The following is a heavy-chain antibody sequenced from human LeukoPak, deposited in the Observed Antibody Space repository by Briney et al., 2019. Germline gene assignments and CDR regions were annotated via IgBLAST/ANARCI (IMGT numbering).Heavy chain of an antibody. J-gene: IGHJ3*02. CDR2: INSDGSTT. Sequence: GGSLRLSCAATGFTFSSDLMYWVRQGPGKGLVWVSHINSDGSTTTYADSVKGRFTISRDNAKNTLYLQMNSLRAEDTAVYYCARLLWSGGFDIWGQGTMVTASS. CDR3: ARLLWSGGFDI. CDR1: GFTFSSDL. D-gene: IGHD3-10*01. V-gene: IGHV3-74*03.